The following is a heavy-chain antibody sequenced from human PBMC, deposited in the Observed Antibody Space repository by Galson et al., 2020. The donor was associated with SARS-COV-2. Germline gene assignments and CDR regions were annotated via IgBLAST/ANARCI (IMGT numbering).Heavy chain of an antibody. J-gene: IGHJ4*02. CDR1: GYTLTELS. V-gene: IGHV1-24*01. Sequence: ASVKVSCKVSGYTLTELSMHWVRQAPGKGLEWMGGFDPEDGETIYAQKFQGRVTMTEDTSTDTAYMELSSLRSEDTAVYYCATDARVLRYCDWLLSGPSYFDDWGQGTLVTVSS. D-gene: IGHD3-9*01. CDR2: FDPEDGET. CDR3: ATDARVLRYCDWLLSGPSYFDD.